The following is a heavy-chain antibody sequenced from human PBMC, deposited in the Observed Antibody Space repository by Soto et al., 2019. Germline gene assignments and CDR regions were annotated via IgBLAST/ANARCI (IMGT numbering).Heavy chain of an antibody. J-gene: IGHJ4*02. CDR2: LYYSGST. CDR3: ARDPTGTLFDY. CDR1: GGSVSSGSYY. Sequence: PSETLSLTCTVSGGSVSSGSYYWSWIRQPPGKGLEWIGYLYYSGSTNYNPSLKSRVTISVDTSKNQFSLKLSSVTAADTAVYYCARDPTGTLFDYWGQGTLVTVSS. D-gene: IGHD1-1*01. V-gene: IGHV4-61*01.